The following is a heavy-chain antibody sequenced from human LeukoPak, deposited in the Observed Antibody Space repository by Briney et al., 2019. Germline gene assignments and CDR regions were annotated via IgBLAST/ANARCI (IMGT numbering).Heavy chain of an antibody. D-gene: IGHD1-1*01. CDR2: IWYDGSNK. V-gene: IGHV3-33*01. Sequence: GGSLRLSCAASGFTFSSYGMHWVRQAPGKGLEWVAVIWYDGSNKYYADSVKGRFTISRDNSKNTLYLQMNSLRAEDTAVYYCARDFAGTAVDYWGQGTLVTVSS. CDR1: GFTFSSYG. CDR3: ARDFAGTAVDY. J-gene: IGHJ4*02.